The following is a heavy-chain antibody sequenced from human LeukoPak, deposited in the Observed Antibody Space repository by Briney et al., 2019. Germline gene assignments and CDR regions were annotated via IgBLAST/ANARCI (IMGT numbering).Heavy chain of an antibody. CDR3: ARDPRIKAAGDDNWFDP. CDR1: GYTFTGHY. Sequence: GASVKVSCKASGYTFTGHYMHWVRQAPGQGLEWMGWVNPDSGGTDYAQKFQGRVTMTRDTSITTAYMELSRLTSDDTAVYFCARDPRIKAAGDDNWFDPWGQGTLVSVSS. CDR2: VNPDSGGT. V-gene: IGHV1-2*02. D-gene: IGHD6-13*01. J-gene: IGHJ5*02.